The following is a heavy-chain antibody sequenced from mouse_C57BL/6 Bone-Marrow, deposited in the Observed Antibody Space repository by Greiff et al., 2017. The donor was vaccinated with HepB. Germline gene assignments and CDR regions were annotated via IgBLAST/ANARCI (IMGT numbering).Heavy chain of an antibody. Sequence: EVQLQQSGPVLVKPGASVKMSCKASGYTFTDYYMNWVKQSHGKSLEWIGVINPYNGGTSYNQKFKGKATLTVDKSSSTAYMELNSLTSEDSAVYYCASYYSNYVEYYFDYWGQGTTLTVSS. V-gene: IGHV1-19*01. CDR1: GYTFTDYY. J-gene: IGHJ2*01. CDR3: ASYYSNYVEYYFDY. CDR2: INPYNGGT. D-gene: IGHD2-5*01.